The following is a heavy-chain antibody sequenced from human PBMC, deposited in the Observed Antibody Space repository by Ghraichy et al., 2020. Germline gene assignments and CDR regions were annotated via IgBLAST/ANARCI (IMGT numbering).Heavy chain of an antibody. Sequence: GGSLRLSCAASGFTFSSFVLGWVRQVPGKGLEWVSSIVGRGDTTYYADSVRGRFTISRDNSKNTVYLQMNSLRVEDSALYYCAKVLSTGGYKYMDVWGKGTTVTVSS. D-gene: IGHD1-14*01. CDR1: GFTFSSFV. CDR3: AKVLSTGGYKYMDV. V-gene: IGHV3-23*01. J-gene: IGHJ6*03. CDR2: IVGRGDTT.